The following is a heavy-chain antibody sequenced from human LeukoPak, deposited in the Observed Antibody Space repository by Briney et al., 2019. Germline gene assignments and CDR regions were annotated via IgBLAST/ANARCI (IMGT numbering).Heavy chain of an antibody. CDR3: AKDSHSSGWYGWPVAAWYFDL. D-gene: IGHD6-19*01. Sequence: GGSLRLSCAASGFTFDDYAMHWVRQAPGKGLEWVSGISWNSGSIGYADSVKGRFTISRDNAKNSLYLQMNSLRAEDTALYYCAKDSHSSGWYGWPVAAWYFDLWGRGTLVTVSS. CDR2: ISWNSGSI. V-gene: IGHV3-9*01. CDR1: GFTFDDYA. J-gene: IGHJ2*01.